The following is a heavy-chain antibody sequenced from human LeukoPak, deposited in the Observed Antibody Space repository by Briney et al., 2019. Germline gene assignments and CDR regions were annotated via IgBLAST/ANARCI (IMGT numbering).Heavy chain of an antibody. J-gene: IGHJ6*02. CDR3: ARGRAGPYYYYGMDV. CDR2: ISSSSSTI. V-gene: IGHV3-48*01. CDR1: GSTFSSYS. Sequence: GGSLRLSCAASGSTFSSYSMNWVRQAPGKGLEWVSYISSSSSTIYYADSVKGRFTISRDNAKNSLYLQMNSLRAEDTAVYYCARGRAGPYYYYGMDVWGQGTTVTVSS.